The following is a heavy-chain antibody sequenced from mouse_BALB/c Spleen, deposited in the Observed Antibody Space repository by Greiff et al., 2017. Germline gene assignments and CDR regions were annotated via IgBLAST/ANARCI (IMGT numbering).Heavy chain of an antibody. CDR2: ISSGGSYT. V-gene: IGHV5-9-4*01. CDR3: ARERDSSGLFDY. Sequence: EVQVVESGGGLVKPGGSLKLSCAASGFTFSSYAMSWVRQSPEKRLEWVAEISSGGSYTYYPDTVTGRFTISRDNAKNTLYLEMSSLRSEDTAMYYCARERDSSGLFDYWGQGTTLTVSS. J-gene: IGHJ2*01. CDR1: GFTFSSYA. D-gene: IGHD3-2*01.